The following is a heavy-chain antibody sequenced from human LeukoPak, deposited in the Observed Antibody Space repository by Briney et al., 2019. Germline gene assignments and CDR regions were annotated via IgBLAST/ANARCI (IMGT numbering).Heavy chain of an antibody. CDR3: AKGDNNWNYRSGTYYYYMDV. J-gene: IGHJ6*03. Sequence: SGGSLRLSCAASGFTFSSYAMTWARQAPGKGLEWVSTISGSGRTTYYADSVKGRFTISRDNSKNTLYLQMNSLRAEDTAVYYCAKGDNNWNYRSGTYYYYMDVWGKGTTVTVSS. CDR1: GFTFSSYA. CDR2: ISGSGRTT. D-gene: IGHD1-7*01. V-gene: IGHV3-23*01.